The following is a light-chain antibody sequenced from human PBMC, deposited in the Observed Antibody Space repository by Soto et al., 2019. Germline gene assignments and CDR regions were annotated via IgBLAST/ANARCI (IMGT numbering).Light chain of an antibody. J-gene: IGLJ1*01. CDR2: EVT. V-gene: IGLV2-14*01. Sequence: QSVLTQPASVSGSLGQSITISCSGTSSDVGGYNYVSWYQQHPGEAPKLVIYEVTNRPSGVSYRFSGSKSGNTASLTISGLQAEDEADYYCSSYTSSTNYVFGTGTKVTVL. CDR1: SSDVGGYNY. CDR3: SSYTSSTNYV.